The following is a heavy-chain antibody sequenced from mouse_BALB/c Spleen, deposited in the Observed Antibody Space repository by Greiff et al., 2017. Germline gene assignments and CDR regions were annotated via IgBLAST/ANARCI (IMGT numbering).Heavy chain of an antibody. CDR2: INPGSGGT. D-gene: IGHD1-2*01. CDR1: GYAFTNYL. Sequence: VQLQQSGAELVRPGTSVKVSCKASGYAFTNYLIEWVKQRPGQGLEWIGVINPGSGGTNYNEKFKGKATLTADKSSSTAYMQLSSLTSDDSAVYFCARLGYYGSGAMDYWGQGTSVTVSS. CDR3: ARLGYYGSGAMDY. J-gene: IGHJ4*01. V-gene: IGHV1-54*01.